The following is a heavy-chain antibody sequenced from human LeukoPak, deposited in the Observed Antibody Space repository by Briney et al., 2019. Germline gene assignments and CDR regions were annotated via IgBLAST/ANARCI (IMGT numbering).Heavy chain of an antibody. CDR1: GLTVSAKY. CDR3: ARDGGFGGPGGDNWFDS. Sequence: GGSLRLSCAASGLTVSAKYMSWVRQGPGKGLDWISSIYSDGGTNYADSVKGRFTISRDNSKNTLYLQMNSLRPEHTAVYYCARDGGFGGPGGDNWFDSWGQGALVTVSS. CDR2: IYSDGGT. D-gene: IGHD3-16*01. J-gene: IGHJ5*01. V-gene: IGHV3-66*02.